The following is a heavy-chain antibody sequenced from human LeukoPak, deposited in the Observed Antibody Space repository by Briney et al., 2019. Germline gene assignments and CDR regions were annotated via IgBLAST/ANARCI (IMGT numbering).Heavy chain of an antibody. CDR2: MNPNSGNT. CDR3: ARGSYDILTGYYIQQYNWFDP. V-gene: IGHV1-8*01. Sequence: GASVKVSCKASGYTFTSYDINWVRQATGQGLEWMGWMNPNSGNTGYAQKFQGRVTMTRNTSISTAYMELSSLRSEDTAVYYCARGSYDILTGYYIQQYNWFDPRGQGTLVTVSS. J-gene: IGHJ5*02. CDR1: GYTFTSYD. D-gene: IGHD3-9*01.